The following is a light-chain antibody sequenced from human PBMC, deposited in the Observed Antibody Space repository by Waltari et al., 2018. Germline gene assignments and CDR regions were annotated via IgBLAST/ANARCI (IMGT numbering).Light chain of an antibody. CDR3: AAWDDSLEGYV. J-gene: IGLJ1*01. V-gene: IGLV1-44*01. CDR1: NPPLLLTP. Sequence: QSGLTPPPPASQTPGLRVTLSSSRTNPPLLLTPLLLYQQLPGTAPRLVIYTNNLRPSGVPARFSGSKSGTSASLVISGLQSEDEADYYCAAWDDSLEGYVFGAGTKVTVL. CDR2: TNN.